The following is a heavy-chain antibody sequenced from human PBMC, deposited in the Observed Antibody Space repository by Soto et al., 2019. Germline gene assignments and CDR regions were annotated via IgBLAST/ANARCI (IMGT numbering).Heavy chain of an antibody. D-gene: IGHD6-13*01. CDR1: GFTFSSYW. J-gene: IGHJ4*02. CDR3: ARDPRSAGTDFDY. Sequence: GGSLRLSCAASGFTFSSYWMHWVRQAPGKGLEWVSHINSDGSSTSYADSVKGRFTISRDNAKNTLYLQMNSLRAEDTAVYYCARDPRSAGTDFDYWGQGTLVTVSS. CDR2: INSDGSST. V-gene: IGHV3-74*01.